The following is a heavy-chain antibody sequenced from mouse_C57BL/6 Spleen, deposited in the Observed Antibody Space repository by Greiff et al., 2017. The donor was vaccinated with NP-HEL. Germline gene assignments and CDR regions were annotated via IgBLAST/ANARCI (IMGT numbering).Heavy chain of an antibody. Sequence: EVQVVESGGGLVQPGGSLSLSCAASGFTFTDYYMSWVRQPPGKALEWLGFIRNKANGYTTEYSASVKGRFTISRDNSQSILYLQMNALRAEDSATYYCARYKRYYYAMDYWGQGTSVTVSS. CDR2: IRNKANGYTT. V-gene: IGHV7-3*01. CDR1: GFTFTDYY. J-gene: IGHJ4*01. CDR3: ARYKRYYYAMDY.